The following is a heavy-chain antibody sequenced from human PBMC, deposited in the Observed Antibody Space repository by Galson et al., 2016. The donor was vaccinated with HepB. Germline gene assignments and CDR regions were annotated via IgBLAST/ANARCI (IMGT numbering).Heavy chain of an antibody. CDR2: IYYSGST. D-gene: IGHD5-24*01. V-gene: IGHV4-39*01. CDR3: ARQKRSYRRDAYSLSYFDY. J-gene: IGHJ4*02. Sequence: SETLSLTCNVSTDSISDDNYYWAWVRQPPGKGLEWIATIYYSGSTYFNPSLKSRVTISVDTSNDQFSLRLSSVTATDTAMYYCARQKRSYRRDAYSLSYFDYWGRGTLVTVSS. CDR1: TDSISDDNYY.